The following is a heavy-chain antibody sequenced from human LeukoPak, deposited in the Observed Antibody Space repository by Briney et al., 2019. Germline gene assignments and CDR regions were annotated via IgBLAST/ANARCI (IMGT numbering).Heavy chain of an antibody. CDR2: IKSKTDGGTT. CDR3: TTDWTYYDILTGYPYYFDY. J-gene: IGHJ4*02. CDR1: GFTFSNAW. V-gene: IGHV3-15*01. D-gene: IGHD3-9*01. Sequence: GGSLRLSCAASGFTFSNAWMSWVRQAPGKGLEWVGRIKSKTDGGTTDYAAPVKGRFTISRDDSKNTLYLQMNSLKTEDTAVYYCTTDWTYYDILTGYPYYFDYWGQGTLVTVSS.